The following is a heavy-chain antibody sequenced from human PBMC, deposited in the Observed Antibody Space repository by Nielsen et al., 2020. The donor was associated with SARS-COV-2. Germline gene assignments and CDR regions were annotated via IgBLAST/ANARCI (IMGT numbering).Heavy chain of an antibody. D-gene: IGHD2-2*01. V-gene: IGHV3-7*03. CDR3: ARGYCSSTSCYARIAADYYGMDV. CDR1: GFTFSSYW. J-gene: IGHJ6*02. CDR2: IKQDGSEK. Sequence: GESLKISCAASGFTFSSYWMSWVRQAPGKGLEWVANIKQDGSEKYYVDSVKGRFTISRDNAKNSLYLQMNSLRAEDTAVYYCARGYCSSTSCYARIAADYYGMDVWGQGTTVTVSS.